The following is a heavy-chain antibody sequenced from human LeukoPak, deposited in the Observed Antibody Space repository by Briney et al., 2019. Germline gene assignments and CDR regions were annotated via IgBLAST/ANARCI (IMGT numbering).Heavy chain of an antibody. CDR2: IYYSGST. CDR3: ARVGSSGWSKIDY. CDR1: GGSISSYY. V-gene: IGHV4-59*01. Sequence: PSETLSLTCTVSGGSISSYYWSWIRQPPGKGLEWIGYIYYSGSTNYNPSLKSRVTISVDTSKNQFSLKLSSVTAADTAVYYCARVGSSGWSKIDYWGQGTLVTVSS. J-gene: IGHJ4*02. D-gene: IGHD6-19*01.